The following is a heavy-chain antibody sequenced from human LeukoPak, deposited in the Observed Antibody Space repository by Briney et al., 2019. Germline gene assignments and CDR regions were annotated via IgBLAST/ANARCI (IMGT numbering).Heavy chain of an antibody. Sequence: SETLSLTCTVSGGSISSYYWSWIRQPAGKGLEWIGRIYTSGSTNYNPSLKSRVTMSVDTSKNQFSLKLSSVTAADTAVYYCARDPPHYCSSTSCYRNDYWGQGTLVTVSS. J-gene: IGHJ4*02. V-gene: IGHV4-4*07. CDR2: IYTSGST. D-gene: IGHD2-2*01. CDR3: ARDPPHYCSSTSCYRNDY. CDR1: GGSISSYY.